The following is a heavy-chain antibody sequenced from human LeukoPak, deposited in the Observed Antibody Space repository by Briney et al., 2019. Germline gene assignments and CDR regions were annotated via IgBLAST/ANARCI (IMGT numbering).Heavy chain of an antibody. V-gene: IGHV3-48*01. J-gene: IGHJ4*02. CDR3: ARDSMVRGGLDY. D-gene: IGHD3-10*01. CDR1: GFTFSSYS. CDR2: ISSGSSTI. Sequence: GGSLRLSCAASGFTFSSYSMNWVRQAPGKGLEWVSYISSGSSTIYYADSVKGRFTISRDNAKNSLYLQMNSLRAEDTAAYYCARDSMVRGGLDYWGQGTLVTVSS.